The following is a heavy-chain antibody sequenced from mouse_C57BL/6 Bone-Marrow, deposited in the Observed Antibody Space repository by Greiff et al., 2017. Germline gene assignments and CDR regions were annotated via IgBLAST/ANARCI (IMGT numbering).Heavy chain of an antibody. D-gene: IGHD2-4*01. CDR2: RYPRDGST. Sequence: VHLVESGPELVKPPASVKLSCKASGYNFPSYDINWVKQRPGQGLEWIGRRYPRDGSTKYNEKVKGTSTLTVDTSSRTAYMELHSLTSEDSAVYCCARGAYDYDFDYWGQGTTLTVSS. V-gene: IGHV1-85*01. J-gene: IGHJ2*01. CDR3: ARGAYDYDFDY. CDR1: GYNFPSYD.